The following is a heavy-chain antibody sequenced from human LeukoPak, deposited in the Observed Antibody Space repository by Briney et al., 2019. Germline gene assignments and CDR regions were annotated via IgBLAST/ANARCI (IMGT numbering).Heavy chain of an antibody. CDR1: GFTVSSNY. CDR2: IYSDGAT. V-gene: IGHV3-53*01. D-gene: IGHD1-26*01. CDR3: ARVLGGAWYYFDS. J-gene: IGHJ4*02. Sequence: GGSLRLSCAASGFTVSSNYMSWVRQAPGKGLEWVSVIYSDGATYYADSVKGRFTISRDNSKNTLYLQMSSLRAEDTAVYYCARVLGGAWYYFDSWGQGTQVTVSS.